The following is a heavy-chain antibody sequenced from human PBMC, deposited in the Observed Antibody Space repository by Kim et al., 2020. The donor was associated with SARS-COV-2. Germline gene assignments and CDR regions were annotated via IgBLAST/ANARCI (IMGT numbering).Heavy chain of an antibody. D-gene: IGHD2-15*01. J-gene: IGHJ4*02. CDR3: TGVVDFDY. CDR1: GLTLSSYW. CDR2: INSDGSST. Sequence: GGSLRLSCAASGLTLSSYWMHWVRQAPGKGLVWVSHINSDGSSTTYADSVKGRFTISSDNAKNTLYLQMNSLRAEDTAVYYCTGVVDFDYWGQGSLVTVSS. V-gene: IGHV3-74*01.